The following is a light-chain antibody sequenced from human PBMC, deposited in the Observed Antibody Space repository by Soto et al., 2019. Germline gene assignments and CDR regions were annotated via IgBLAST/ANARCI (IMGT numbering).Light chain of an antibody. V-gene: IGKV3-15*01. CDR1: QSVSRN. CDR3: QKYDNWPLT. J-gene: IGKJ4*01. CDR2: AAS. Sequence: ETVMTQSPAALSVSPGETATLSCRASQSVSRNLAWYQQKPGQAPRLLIYAASTRATGIPARFRGSGSGTEFTLTISSLQSEDFAVYYCQKYDNWPLTFGGGTKVEIK.